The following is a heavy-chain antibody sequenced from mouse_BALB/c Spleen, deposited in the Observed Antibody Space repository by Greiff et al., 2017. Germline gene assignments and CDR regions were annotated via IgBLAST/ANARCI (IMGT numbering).Heavy chain of an antibody. V-gene: IGHV5-6-4*01. CDR3: TRERDYGNYDAMDY. D-gene: IGHD2-1*01. Sequence: EVQLVESGGGLVKPGGSLKLSCAASGFTFSSYAMSWVRQTPEKRLEWVATISSGGSYTYYPDSVKGRFTISRDNAKNTLYLQMSSLKSEDTAMYYCTRERDYGNYDAMDYWGQGTSVTVSS. CDR2: ISSGGSYT. CDR1: GFTFSSYA. J-gene: IGHJ4*01.